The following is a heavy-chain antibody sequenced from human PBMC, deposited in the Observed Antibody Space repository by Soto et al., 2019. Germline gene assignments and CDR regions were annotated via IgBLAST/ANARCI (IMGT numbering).Heavy chain of an antibody. CDR2: IIPIFGTA. CDR3: ARRTVREGYYGMDV. Sequence: SVKVSCKASGGTFSSYAISWVRQAPGQGLEWMGGIIPIFGTANYAQKFQGRVTITADESTSTAYTELSSLRSEDTAVYYCARRTVREGYYGMDVWGQGTTVTVSS. J-gene: IGHJ6*02. CDR1: GGTFSSYA. V-gene: IGHV1-69*13. D-gene: IGHD1-1*01.